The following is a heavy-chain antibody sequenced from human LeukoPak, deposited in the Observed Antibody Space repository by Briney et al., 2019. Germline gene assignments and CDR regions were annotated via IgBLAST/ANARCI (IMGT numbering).Heavy chain of an antibody. CDR2: IIPIFGTA. V-gene: IGHV1-69*06. CDR1: GGTFSSYA. D-gene: IGHD2-2*01. Sequence: SVKVSCKASGGTFSSYAISWVRQAPGQGLEWMGGIIPIFGTANYAQKFQGRVTITADKSTSTAYMELSSLRSEDTAVYYCASWANAPYGGWFDPWGQGTLVTVSS. CDR3: ASWANAPYGGWFDP. J-gene: IGHJ5*02.